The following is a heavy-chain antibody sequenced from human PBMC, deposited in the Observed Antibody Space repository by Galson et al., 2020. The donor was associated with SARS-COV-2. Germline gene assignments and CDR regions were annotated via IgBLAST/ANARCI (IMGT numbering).Heavy chain of an antibody. CDR1: GFTFSDCA. Sequence: LRLSCAASGFTFSDCAMHWVRQAPGKGLEWVAVIWYDGTNKYYADSVKGRFTISRDNSKNTLYLQMNSLRAEDTAVYYCAREGGSGIVAAPTDYWGQGTLVTVSS. V-gene: IGHV3-33*01. CDR3: AREGGSGIVAAPTDY. J-gene: IGHJ4*02. CDR2: IWYDGTNK. D-gene: IGHD1-26*01.